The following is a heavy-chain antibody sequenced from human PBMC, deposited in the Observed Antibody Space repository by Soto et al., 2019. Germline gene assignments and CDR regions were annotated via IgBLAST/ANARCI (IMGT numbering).Heavy chain of an antibody. CDR1: GFTFSSYA. J-gene: IGHJ6*04. Sequence: GGSLRLSCAASGFTFSSYAMSWVRQAPGKGLEWVSAISGSGGSTYYADSVKGRFTISRDNSKNTLYLQMNSLRAEDTAVYYCAITPTPYDFLDVWGKGTTVTVSS. V-gene: IGHV3-23*01. D-gene: IGHD3-3*01. CDR3: AITPTPYDFLDV. CDR2: ISGSGGST.